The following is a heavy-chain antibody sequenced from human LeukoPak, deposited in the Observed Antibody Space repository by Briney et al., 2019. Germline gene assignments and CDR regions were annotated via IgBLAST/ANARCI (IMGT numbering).Heavy chain of an antibody. CDR1: GYSFTSYW. V-gene: IGHV5-51*01. D-gene: IGHD6-13*01. J-gene: IGHJ4*02. CDR2: IYPGDSDT. CDR3: ARIAAAGPTETNFDY. Sequence: GESLKISCKASGYSFTSYWIGWVRQMRGKRLEWMGIIYPGDSDTRYSPSFQGPVPISADKSISTAYLQWRSLMASETAMYYCARIAAAGPTETNFDYWGQGTLVTVSS.